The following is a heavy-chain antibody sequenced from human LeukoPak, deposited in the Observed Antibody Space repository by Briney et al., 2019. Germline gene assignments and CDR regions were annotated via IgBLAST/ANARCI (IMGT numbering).Heavy chain of an antibody. CDR3: ARGRGVDV. CDR1: GFTFSNYW. J-gene: IGHJ6*02. CDR2: TEQDGSEK. V-gene: IGHV3-7*01. Sequence: GGSLRLSCAASGFTFSNYWMSWVHQAPGKGLEWVANTEQDGSEKYYVDSVKGRFTISRDNAKNSLYLQMNSLRAEDTAVYHCARGRGVDVWGQGTTVTVSS.